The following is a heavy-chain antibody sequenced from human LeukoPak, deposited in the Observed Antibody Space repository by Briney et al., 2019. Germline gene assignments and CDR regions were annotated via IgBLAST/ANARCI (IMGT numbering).Heavy chain of an antibody. Sequence: ASVKVSCKASGYTFTSYDINWVRQATGQGLEWMGWMNPNSGNTGYAQKFQGRVTMTRNTSISTAYMELSSLRSEDTAVYYCARGAGYSYGYLYYYYYMTSGAKGPRSPSP. D-gene: IGHD5-18*01. CDR1: GYTFTSYD. CDR2: MNPNSGNT. V-gene: IGHV1-8*01. CDR3: ARGAGYSYGYLYYYYYMTS. J-gene: IGHJ6*03.